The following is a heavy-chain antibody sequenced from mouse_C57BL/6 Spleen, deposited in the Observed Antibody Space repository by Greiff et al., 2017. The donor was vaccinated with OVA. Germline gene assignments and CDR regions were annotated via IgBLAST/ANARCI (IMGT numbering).Heavy chain of an antibody. CDR3: ARGDYYGSSHYYAMDY. Sequence: EVKVVESGGGLVKPGGSLKLSCAASGFTFSDYGMHWVRQAPEKGLEWVAYISSGSSTIYYADTVKGRFTISRDNAKNTLFLQMTSLRSEDTAMYYCARGDYYGSSHYYAMDYWGQGTSVTVSS. D-gene: IGHD1-1*01. V-gene: IGHV5-17*01. CDR2: ISSGSSTI. J-gene: IGHJ4*01. CDR1: GFTFSDYG.